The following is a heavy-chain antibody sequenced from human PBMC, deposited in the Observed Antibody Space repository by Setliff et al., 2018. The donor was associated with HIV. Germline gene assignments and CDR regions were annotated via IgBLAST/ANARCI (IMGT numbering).Heavy chain of an antibody. V-gene: IGHV4-39*02. CDR2: IHYTGRT. Sequence: PSETLSLTCTVSGGSIIGSPYFWGWIRRPPLKGLEWIASIHYTGRTYYNPSLKSRVSTSVDPSKNHLSLKLTSVTAADTAVYYCARVIPAGVPANWFDPWGHGTLVTVSS. CDR1: GGSIIGSPYF. D-gene: IGHD2-2*01. J-gene: IGHJ5*02. CDR3: ARVIPAGVPANWFDP.